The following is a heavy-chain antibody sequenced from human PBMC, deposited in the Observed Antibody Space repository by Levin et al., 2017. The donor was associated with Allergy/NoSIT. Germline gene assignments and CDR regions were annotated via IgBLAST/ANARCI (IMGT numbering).Heavy chain of an antibody. Sequence: SQTLSLTCAVSGGSISSGGYSWSWIRQPPGKGLEWIGYIYHSGSTYYNPSLKSRVTISVDRSKNQFSLKLSSVTAADTAVYYCASRFANYYGSGSYAFDIWGQGTMVTVSS. CDR1: GGSISSGGYS. J-gene: IGHJ3*02. D-gene: IGHD3-10*01. V-gene: IGHV4-30-2*01. CDR2: IYHSGST. CDR3: ASRFANYYGSGSYAFDI.